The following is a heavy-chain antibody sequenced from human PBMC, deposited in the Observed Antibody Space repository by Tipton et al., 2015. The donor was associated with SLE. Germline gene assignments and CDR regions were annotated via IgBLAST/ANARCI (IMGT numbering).Heavy chain of an antibody. J-gene: IGHJ4*02. V-gene: IGHV3-74*01. CDR2: SNSDGTST. Sequence: SLRLSCAASGFSISTYWMHWVRQGPEKGPVWVSRSNSDGTSTSYADSVKGRFTISRDNAKNTLYLQMNSLRAEDTAVYYCARAGPLLWVPYFDYWGQGTLVTVSS. CDR3: ARAGPLLWVPYFDY. CDR1: GFSISTYW. D-gene: IGHD3-10*01.